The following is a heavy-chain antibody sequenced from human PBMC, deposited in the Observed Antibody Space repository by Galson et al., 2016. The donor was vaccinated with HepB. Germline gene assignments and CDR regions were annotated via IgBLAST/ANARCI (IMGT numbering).Heavy chain of an antibody. J-gene: IGHJ4*02. V-gene: IGHV4-30-4*01. CDR1: GASISSGAYY. Sequence: TLSLTCTVSGASISSGAYYWHWIRQPPGKGLEWIGYIYNSRSTYYNPSIKSRVTISLDTSNNQFSLKVTSVTAADRAVYFCATSPKGTTFCSCYPFYFDYWGQGTLVTVSS. D-gene: IGHD3-3*01. CDR3: ATSPKGTTFCSCYPFYFDY. CDR2: IYNSRST.